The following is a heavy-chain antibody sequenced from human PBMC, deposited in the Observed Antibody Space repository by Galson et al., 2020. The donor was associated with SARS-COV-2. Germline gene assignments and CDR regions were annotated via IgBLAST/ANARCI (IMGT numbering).Heavy chain of an antibody. V-gene: IGHV1-46*01. CDR2: IHPSGGST. Sequence: ASVQVSCKASGYTFTSYYIHWVRQAPGQGLEWMGIIHPSGGSTSYAQKFQGRVTMTRDTSTSTVYMELSSLRSEDTAVYYCARDFADYYDSSGYYSFDAFDIWGQGTMVTVSS. CDR3: ARDFADYYDSSGYYSFDAFDI. D-gene: IGHD3-22*01. CDR1: GYTFTSYY. J-gene: IGHJ3*02.